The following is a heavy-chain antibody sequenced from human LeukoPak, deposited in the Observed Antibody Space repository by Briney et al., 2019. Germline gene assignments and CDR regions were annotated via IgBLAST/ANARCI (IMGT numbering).Heavy chain of an antibody. J-gene: IGHJ4*02. CDR3: ARGRGSPYYFDC. CDR1: GFTFSNYA. Sequence: QSGESLRLSCAASGFTFSNYAMTWVRQAPGKGLEWVSSISTSGDSTAYAASVKGRFTISRDNSKNTLCLQLNSLRAEDTAVCYCARGRGSPYYFDCWGQGTLVTVSS. D-gene: IGHD1-26*01. CDR2: ISTSGDST. V-gene: IGHV3-23*01.